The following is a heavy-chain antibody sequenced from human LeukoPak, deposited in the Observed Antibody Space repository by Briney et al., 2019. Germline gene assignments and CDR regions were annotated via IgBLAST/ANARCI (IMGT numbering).Heavy chain of an antibody. CDR3: ARGSGTSYDY. V-gene: IGHV3-13*01. CDR1: GLTFRDYD. J-gene: IGHJ4*02. Sequence: GASLRLSCAASGLTFRDYDMHWVRQPTGKGLEWVPAIGTVGATYYPASVRGRFTMSRENAKNSLYLQMNSLTAGDTAVYYCARGSGTSYDYWGQGILVIVSS. CDR2: IGTVGAT. D-gene: IGHD1-26*01.